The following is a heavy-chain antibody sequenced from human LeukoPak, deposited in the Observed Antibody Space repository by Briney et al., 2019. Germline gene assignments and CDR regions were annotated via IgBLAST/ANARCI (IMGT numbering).Heavy chain of an antibody. Sequence: GGSLRLSCAASGFTFSSYSMNWVRQAPGKGLGWVSSISSSSSYIYYADSVKGRFTISRDNAKNSLYLQMNSLRAEDTAVYYCAHGYSYGYYYFDYWGQGTLVTVSS. D-gene: IGHD5-18*01. J-gene: IGHJ4*02. CDR1: GFTFSSYS. V-gene: IGHV3-21*01. CDR3: AHGYSYGYYYFDY. CDR2: ISSSSSYI.